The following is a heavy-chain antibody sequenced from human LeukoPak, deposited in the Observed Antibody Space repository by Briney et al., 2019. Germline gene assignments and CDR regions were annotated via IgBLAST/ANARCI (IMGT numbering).Heavy chain of an antibody. Sequence: SETLSLTCTVSGGSISSSSYYWGWIRQPPGKGLEWIGSIYYSGSTYYNPSLKSRVTISVDRSKNQFSLKLSSVTAADTAVYYCARETYGSGIFDYWGQGTLVTVSS. D-gene: IGHD3-10*01. CDR3: ARETYGSGIFDY. CDR2: IYYSGST. J-gene: IGHJ4*02. V-gene: IGHV4-39*07. CDR1: GGSISSSSYY.